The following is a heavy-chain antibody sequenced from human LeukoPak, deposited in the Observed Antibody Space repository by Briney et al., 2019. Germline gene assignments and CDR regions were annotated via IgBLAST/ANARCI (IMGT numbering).Heavy chain of an antibody. CDR1: GYSFTSYW. V-gene: IGHV5-51*01. CDR3: ARPYSGYAGY. D-gene: IGHD5-12*01. J-gene: IGHJ4*02. Sequence: GGSLMISCKGSGYSFTSYWIGWVRQMPGKGLEWMWIIYPRESDTRYSPSFQGQVTISADKSISTAYLQWSSPKASDPAMYYCARPYSGYAGYWGQGTLVTVSS. CDR2: IYPRESDT.